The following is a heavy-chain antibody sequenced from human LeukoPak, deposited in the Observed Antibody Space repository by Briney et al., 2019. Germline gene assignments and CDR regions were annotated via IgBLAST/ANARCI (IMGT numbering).Heavy chain of an antibody. CDR2: INPNSGGT. D-gene: IGHD6-19*01. V-gene: IGHV1-2*02. Sequence: GASVKVSCKASGYTFTSYGISWVRQAPGQGLEWMGWINPNSGGTNYAQKFQGRVTMTRDTSISTAYMELSRLRSDDTAVYYCARAHPGIAVADPDERLFDIWGQGIMVTVSS. CDR3: ARAHPGIAVADPDERLFDI. J-gene: IGHJ3*02. CDR1: GYTFTSYG.